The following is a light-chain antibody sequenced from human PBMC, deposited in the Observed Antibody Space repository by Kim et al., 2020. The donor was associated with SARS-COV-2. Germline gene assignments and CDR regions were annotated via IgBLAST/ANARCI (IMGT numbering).Light chain of an antibody. CDR1: NLGDKY. V-gene: IGLV3-1*01. CDR2: QHN. CDR3: QAWDSNTGV. Sequence: SYELTQPPSVSVSPGQTASITCSGDNLGDKYVCWYQQKPGQSPVLVIYQHNKRPSGIPERFFGSNSENTATLTISGTQAMDEADYYCQAWDSNTGVFGTGTKVTVL. J-gene: IGLJ1*01.